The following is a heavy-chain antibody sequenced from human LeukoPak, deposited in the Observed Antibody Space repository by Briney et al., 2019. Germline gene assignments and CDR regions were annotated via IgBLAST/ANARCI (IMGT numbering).Heavy chain of an antibody. CDR1: GFTFSSYA. J-gene: IGHJ6*03. V-gene: IGHV3-23*01. CDR2: ITNTGGGT. CDR3: AKPYCSSTSCQLYFYYMDV. Sequence: GGSLRLSCEASGFTFSSYAMNWVRQAPGKGLEWVSGITNTGGGTYYADSVKGRFTISRDNSKNTLYLQMNSLRAEDTAVYYCAKPYCSSTSCQLYFYYMDVWGKGTTVTVSS. D-gene: IGHD2-2*01.